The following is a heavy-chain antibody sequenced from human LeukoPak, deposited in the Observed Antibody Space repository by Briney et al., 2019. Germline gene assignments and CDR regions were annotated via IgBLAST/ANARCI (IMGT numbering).Heavy chain of an antibody. D-gene: IGHD3-3*01. CDR3: AGAFWSGYYRKYNWFDP. CDR2: IIPIFVTA. J-gene: IGHJ5*02. Sequence: ASVKVSCKASGGTFSSYAISWVRQAPGQGLEWMGGIIPIFVTANYAQKFQGRVTITTDESTSTAYMELSSLRSEDTAVYYCAGAFWSGYYRKYNWFDPWGQGTLVTVSS. CDR1: GGTFSSYA. V-gene: IGHV1-69*05.